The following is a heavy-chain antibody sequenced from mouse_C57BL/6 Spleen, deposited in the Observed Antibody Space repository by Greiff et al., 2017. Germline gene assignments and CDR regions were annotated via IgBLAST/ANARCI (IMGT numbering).Heavy chain of an antibody. CDR3: ARDDYGSSYLFAY. D-gene: IGHD1-1*01. V-gene: IGHV1-4*01. CDR2: INPSSGYT. J-gene: IGHJ3*01. CDR1: GYTFTSYT. Sequence: VQLQQSGAELARPGASVKMSCKASGYTFTSYTMHWVKQRPGQGLEWIGYINPSSGYTKYNQKFKDKATLTADKSSSTAYMQLSSLTSEDSAVYYCARDDYGSSYLFAYWGQGTLVTVSA.